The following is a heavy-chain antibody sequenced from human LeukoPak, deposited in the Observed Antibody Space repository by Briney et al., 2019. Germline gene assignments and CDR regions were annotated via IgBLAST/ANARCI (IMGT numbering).Heavy chain of an antibody. D-gene: IGHD3-10*01. Sequence: SETLSLTCAVSGGPFSGYFWSWIRQSSGKGLEWIGEIHNSGTTNYNPSLNGRVTISEDTSKNQFYLNLSSVTAADTAVYYCARRYYYNLGSFPFDFWGQGTLVTVSS. CDR1: GGPFSGYF. J-gene: IGHJ4*02. V-gene: IGHV4-34*01. CDR3: ARRYYYNLGSFPFDF. CDR2: IHNSGTT.